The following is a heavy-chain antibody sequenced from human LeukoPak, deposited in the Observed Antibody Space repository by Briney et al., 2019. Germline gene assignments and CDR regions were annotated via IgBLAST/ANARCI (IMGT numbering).Heavy chain of an antibody. J-gene: IGHJ4*02. CDR1: GFPLSSYS. CDR3: VRVKGSYFDY. CDR2: ISSSGSAI. Sequence: AWGSLRLSCAASGFPLSSYSINWVRQAPGKGLEWVSYISSSGSAIYYVDSVKGRFTASRDNAKNPLFLQMNSPRAEDTAVYYCVRVKGSYFDYWGQGALVSVSS. V-gene: IGHV3-48*01. D-gene: IGHD2-15*01.